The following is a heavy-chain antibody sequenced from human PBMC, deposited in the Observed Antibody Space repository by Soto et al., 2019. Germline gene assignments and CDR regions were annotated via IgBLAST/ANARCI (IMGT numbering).Heavy chain of an antibody. Sequence: LSLTCTVSGGSISSYYWSWIRQPAGKGLEWIGRIYTSGSTNYNPSLKSRVTMSVDTSKNQFSLKLSSVTAADTAVYYCARDPYDSSGYYRLDAFDIWGQGTMVTVSS. CDR2: IYTSGST. J-gene: IGHJ3*02. V-gene: IGHV4-4*07. CDR3: ARDPYDSSGYYRLDAFDI. D-gene: IGHD3-22*01. CDR1: GGSISSYY.